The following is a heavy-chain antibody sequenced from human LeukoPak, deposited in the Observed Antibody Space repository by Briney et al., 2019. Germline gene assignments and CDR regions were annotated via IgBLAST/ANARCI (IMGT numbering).Heavy chain of an antibody. D-gene: IGHD2-2*02. J-gene: IGHJ5*02. Sequence: GGSLRLSCAASGFTFSSYSMNWVRQAPGKGLEWVSSISSSSSYIYYADSVKGRFTISRDNAKNSLYLQMNSLRAEDTAVYYCARDHCSSTSCYTGPNWFDPGAREPWSPSPQ. CDR2: ISSSSSYI. CDR1: GFTFSSYS. V-gene: IGHV3-21*01. CDR3: ARDHCSSTSCYTGPNWFDP.